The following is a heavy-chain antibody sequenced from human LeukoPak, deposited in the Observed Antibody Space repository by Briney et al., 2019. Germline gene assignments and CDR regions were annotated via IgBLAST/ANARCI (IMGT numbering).Heavy chain of an antibody. CDR3: ARHPLYGDYVAGNY. J-gene: IGHJ4*02. Sequence: PSETLSLTCTVSGGSISSSSYYWGWIRQPPGKGLEWIGSFYYGGSTYYNPSLKSRVTISVDTSQNQFSLKLSSVTAADTAVYYCARHPLYGDYVAGNYWGQGALVTVSS. CDR1: GGSISSSSYY. D-gene: IGHD4-17*01. V-gene: IGHV4-39*01. CDR2: FYYGGST.